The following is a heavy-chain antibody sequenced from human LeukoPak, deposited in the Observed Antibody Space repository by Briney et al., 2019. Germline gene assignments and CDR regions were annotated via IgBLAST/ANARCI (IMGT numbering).Heavy chain of an antibody. CDR1: GYTFTSYD. D-gene: IGHD3-22*01. V-gene: IGHV1-18*01. Sequence: EASVKVSCKASGYTFTSYDINWVRQAPGQGLEWMGWSSTYNGNTNSAQNLQGRVTMTTDTSTSTAYMELRSLRSDDTAVYYCARKYYYDSRGPYYFDYWGQGTLVTVSS. J-gene: IGHJ4*02. CDR3: ARKYYYDSRGPYYFDY. CDR2: SSTYNGNT.